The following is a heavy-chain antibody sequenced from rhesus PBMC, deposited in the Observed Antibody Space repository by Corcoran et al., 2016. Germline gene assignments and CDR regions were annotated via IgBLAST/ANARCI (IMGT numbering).Heavy chain of an antibody. CDR3: ARDMGSSYYFDY. D-gene: IGHD4-29*01. CDR2: ISGSGGST. CDR1: GGSISSNY. Sequence: QLQLQESGPGLVKPSETLSLTCAVSGGSISSNYWSWIRQPPGKGLEWIGRISGSGGSTDYHPSLTSRVTISTDTSKNQFSLKLSSVTAADTAVYYCARDMGSSYYFDYWGQGVLVTVSS. V-gene: IGHV4-173*01. J-gene: IGHJ4*01.